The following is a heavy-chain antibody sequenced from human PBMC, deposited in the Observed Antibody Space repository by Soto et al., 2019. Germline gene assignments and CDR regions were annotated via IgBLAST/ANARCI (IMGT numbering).Heavy chain of an antibody. Sequence: AGSLRLSCAASGFTFSSYGMHWVRQAPGKGLEWVAVIWYDGSNKYYADSVKGRFTISRDNSKNTLYLQMNSLRAEDTAVYYCARDYYDNSGYYPSATYFDYWGQGTLVTVSS. CDR2: IWYDGSNK. CDR1: GFTFSSYG. D-gene: IGHD3-22*01. J-gene: IGHJ4*02. V-gene: IGHV3-33*01. CDR3: ARDYYDNSGYYPSATYFDY.